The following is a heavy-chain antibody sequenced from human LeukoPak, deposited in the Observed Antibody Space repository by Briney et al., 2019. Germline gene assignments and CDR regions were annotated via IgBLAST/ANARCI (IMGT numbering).Heavy chain of an antibody. CDR1: GGSISSSSYY. J-gene: IGHJ4*02. CDR3: ARGVGYYGSGSYLNV. Sequence: PSETLSLTCTVSGGSISSSSYYWGWIRQPPGKGLKGIGSIYYSGSTYYNPSLKSRVTISVDTSKNQFSLKLSSVTAADTAVYYCARGVGYYGSGSYLNVWGQGTLVTVSS. CDR2: IYYSGST. D-gene: IGHD3-10*01. V-gene: IGHV4-39*07.